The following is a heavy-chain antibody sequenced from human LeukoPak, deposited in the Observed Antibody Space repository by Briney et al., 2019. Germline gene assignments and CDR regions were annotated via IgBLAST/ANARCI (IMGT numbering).Heavy chain of an antibody. D-gene: IGHD7-27*01. Sequence: SETLSLTCTVSGGSISSSSYYWGWIRQPPGKGLEWIGSIYYSGSTYYNPSLKSRVTISVDTSKNQFSLKLSSVTAADTAVYYCARRGLGVTGDYYYMDVWGKGTTVTVSS. CDR1: GGSISSSSYY. J-gene: IGHJ6*03. CDR2: IYYSGST. V-gene: IGHV4-39*01. CDR3: ARRGLGVTGDYYYMDV.